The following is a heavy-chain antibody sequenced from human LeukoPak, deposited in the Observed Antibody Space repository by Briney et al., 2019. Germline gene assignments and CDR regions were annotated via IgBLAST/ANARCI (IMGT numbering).Heavy chain of an antibody. CDR1: GFTFSNYD. Sequence: GGSLRLSCAAPGFTFSNYDMHWVRQATGKGLEWGSGIGSAGDTNYPGSVKGRFTISRENAKNSLYLQMNSLRAGDTAVYYCARGVPGGLDYWGQGTLVTVSS. J-gene: IGHJ4*02. V-gene: IGHV3-13*04. CDR2: IGSAGDT. CDR3: ARGVPGGLDY. D-gene: IGHD3-10*01.